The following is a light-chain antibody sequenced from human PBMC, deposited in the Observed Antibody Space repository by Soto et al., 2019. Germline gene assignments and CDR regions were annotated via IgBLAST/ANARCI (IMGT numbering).Light chain of an antibody. Sequence: QSALTQPASVSGSPGQSITISCTGSSSDVGGYNYVSWYRHLPGKAPELMIFDVSNRPSGLSDRFSGSKSGTTASLTISWLQADDEADYYCSSYTNSGTFVFGTGTKVTVL. V-gene: IGLV2-14*03. CDR1: SSDVGGYNY. J-gene: IGLJ1*01. CDR3: SSYTNSGTFV. CDR2: DVS.